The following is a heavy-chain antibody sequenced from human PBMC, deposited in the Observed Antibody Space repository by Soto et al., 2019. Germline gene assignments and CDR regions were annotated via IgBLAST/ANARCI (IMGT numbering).Heavy chain of an antibody. CDR2: ISDSGYTT. CDR3: AKDRMAAAGTPRFDP. V-gene: IGHV3-23*01. Sequence: GGSLRLSCAASGFTFSSYAMSWVRQAPGKGLEWVSVISDSGYTTYYADSVKGRFTISRDNSKNTLYLQMNSLRVDDTAVYYCAKDRMAAAGTPRFDPWGQGTLVTVSS. J-gene: IGHJ5*02. D-gene: IGHD6-13*01. CDR1: GFTFSSYA.